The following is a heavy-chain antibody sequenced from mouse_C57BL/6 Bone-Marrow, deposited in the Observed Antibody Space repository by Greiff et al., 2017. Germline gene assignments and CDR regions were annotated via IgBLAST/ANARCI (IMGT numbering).Heavy chain of an antibody. CDR3: SRGYYGRFFDY. D-gene: IGHD1-1*01. Sequence: VMLVESGAELVRPGTSVTMSCKASGYTFTNYWLGWAKQRPGHGLEWIGDIYPGGGYTNYNAQFKGQAPLTADESSRTAYMQFSSLTSEDSAIYYCSRGYYGRFFDYWGKGTTLTVSS. V-gene: IGHV1-63*01. CDR2: IYPGGGYT. CDR1: GYTFTNYW. J-gene: IGHJ2*01.